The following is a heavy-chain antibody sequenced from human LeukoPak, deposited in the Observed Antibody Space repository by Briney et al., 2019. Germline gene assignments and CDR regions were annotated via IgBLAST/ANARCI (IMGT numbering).Heavy chain of an antibody. CDR1: GFTFSSYW. Sequence: GGSLRLSCAASGFTFSSYWMNWARQAPGKGLEWVASINHNGNVNYYVDSVRGRFTVSRDTAKSSLYLQMNGLRVEDTAIYFCARDPDGDYDFDYWGQGTLVTVSS. CDR3: ARDPDGDYDFDY. CDR2: INHNGNVN. V-gene: IGHV3-7*01. J-gene: IGHJ4*02. D-gene: IGHD4-17*01.